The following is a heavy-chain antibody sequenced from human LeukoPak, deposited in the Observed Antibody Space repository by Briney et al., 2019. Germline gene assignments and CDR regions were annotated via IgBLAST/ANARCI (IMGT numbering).Heavy chain of an antibody. CDR2: IHSGGT. Sequence: GGSLRLSCVVSGFTVSTNYMSWVRQAPGKGLEWVSFIHSGGTYYADSVKGRFTISRDNSKNTVYLQMNSLRVEDTAMYYCARGVGSLDYWGQGTLVTVSS. J-gene: IGHJ4*02. V-gene: IGHV3-66*01. D-gene: IGHD1-26*01. CDR3: ARGVGSLDY. CDR1: GFTVSTNY.